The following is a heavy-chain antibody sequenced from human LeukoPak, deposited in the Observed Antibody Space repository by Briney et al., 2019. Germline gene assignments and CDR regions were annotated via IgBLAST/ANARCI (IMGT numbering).Heavy chain of an antibody. CDR3: ARGQPQRYSSGWYVNWFDP. Sequence: SGTLSLTCAVSGGSISSTNWWSWVRQPPGKGLEWIGEIFQSGRTNYNPSLKSRVTISVDKSRNQFSLKLSSVAAADTAVYYCARGQPQRYSSGWYVNWFDPWGQGTLVTVSS. CDR1: GGSISSTNW. V-gene: IGHV4-4*02. J-gene: IGHJ5*02. CDR2: IFQSGRT. D-gene: IGHD6-19*01.